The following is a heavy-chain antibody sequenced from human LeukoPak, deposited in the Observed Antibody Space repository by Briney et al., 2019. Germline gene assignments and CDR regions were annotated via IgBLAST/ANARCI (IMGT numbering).Heavy chain of an antibody. D-gene: IGHD3-22*01. Sequence: GGSLRLSCAASGFTFSSYGMHWVRQAPGKGLEWVAVISYDGSSKYYADSVKGRFTISRDNSKNTLFLQMNSLRAEDTAVYYCAKDHKYYFDSSTYYEYYFDYWGQGTLVTVSS. CDR3: AKDHKYYFDSSTYYEYYFDY. J-gene: IGHJ4*02. CDR1: GFTFSSYG. V-gene: IGHV3-30*18. CDR2: ISYDGSSK.